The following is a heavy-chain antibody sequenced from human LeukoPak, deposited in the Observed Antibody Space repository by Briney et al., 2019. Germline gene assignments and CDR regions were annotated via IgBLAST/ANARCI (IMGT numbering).Heavy chain of an antibody. CDR2: IQYDGSNK. CDR1: GFTFSTYG. J-gene: IGHJ4*02. CDR3: AKDQQLEPFHY. Sequence: GGSLRISCAASGFTFSTYGMHWVRQAPGKGLEWVAFIQYDGSNKYYADSVKGRFTISRDNSKNALYLQMNSLRAEDTAMYYCAKDQQLEPFHYWGQGTLVTVSS. D-gene: IGHD1-1*01. V-gene: IGHV3-30*02.